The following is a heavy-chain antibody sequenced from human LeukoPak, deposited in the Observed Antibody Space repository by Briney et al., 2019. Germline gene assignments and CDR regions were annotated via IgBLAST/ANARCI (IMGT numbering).Heavy chain of an antibody. Sequence: GGSLRLSCAASGFTFSSYAMSWVRQAPGKGLEWVSAISGSGGSTYYADSVKGRFTISRDNSKNTLYPQMNSLRAEDTAVYYCAKAGSRLVYVDYWGQGTLVTVSS. CDR3: AKAGSRLVYVDY. CDR1: GFTFSSYA. D-gene: IGHD3-16*01. CDR2: ISGSGGST. V-gene: IGHV3-23*01. J-gene: IGHJ4*02.